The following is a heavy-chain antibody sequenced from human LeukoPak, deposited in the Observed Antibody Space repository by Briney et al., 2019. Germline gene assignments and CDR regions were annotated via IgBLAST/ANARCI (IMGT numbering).Heavy chain of an antibody. CDR3: ARESLGYCSGSTCYYFYMDF. V-gene: IGHV3-48*04. J-gene: IGHJ6*03. Sequence: GGSLRLSCAASGLTFSSYSMNWVRQAPGKGLEWLSYISGSSSTIYYAESVKGRFTISRDNAKNSQYLQMNSLRAEDTAVYYCARESLGYCSGSTCYYFYMDFWGKGTTVTVSS. CDR1: GLTFSSYS. CDR2: ISGSSSTI. D-gene: IGHD2-15*01.